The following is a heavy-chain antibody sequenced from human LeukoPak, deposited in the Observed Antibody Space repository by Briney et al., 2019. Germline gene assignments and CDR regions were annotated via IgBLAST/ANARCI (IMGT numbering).Heavy chain of an antibody. CDR2: INPSGGST. V-gene: IGHV1-46*01. Sequence: VASVKVSCKASGYTFTSYYMHWVRQAPGQGLEWMGIINPSGGSTSYAQKFQGRVTMTRDMSTSTVYMELSSLRSEDTAVYYCARDVDIVATMSRYYFDYWGQGTLATVSS. CDR1: GYTFTSYY. CDR3: ARDVDIVATMSRYYFDY. D-gene: IGHD5-12*01. J-gene: IGHJ4*02.